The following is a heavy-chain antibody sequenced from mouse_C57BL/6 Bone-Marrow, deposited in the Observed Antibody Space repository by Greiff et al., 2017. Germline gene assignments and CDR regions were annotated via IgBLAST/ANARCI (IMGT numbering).Heavy chain of an antibody. CDR2: IYPGGGYT. V-gene: IGHV1-63*01. Sequence: QVQLQQSGAELVRPGTSVKMSCKASGYTFTNYWIGWAKQRPGHGLEWIGDIYPGGGYTNYNEKFKGKATLTADKSSSTAYMQFSSLTSEDSAIYYCARRNYYGRSYGWFAYWGQGTLVTVSA. CDR3: ARRNYYGRSYGWFAY. D-gene: IGHD1-1*01. J-gene: IGHJ3*01. CDR1: GYTFTNYW.